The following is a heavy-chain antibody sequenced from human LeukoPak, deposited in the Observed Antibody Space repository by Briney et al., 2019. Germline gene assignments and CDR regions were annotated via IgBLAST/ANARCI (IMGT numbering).Heavy chain of an antibody. CDR2: IKSKTDGGTT. CDR1: GFTFSDAW. V-gene: IGHV3-15*01. Sequence: GGSLRLSCAASGFTFSDAWMTWVRQVPGKGLEWVGRIKSKTDGGTTDYVAPVKGRFTISRDDSKHTLYLQMNSLKTEDTAVYYCTTTGLTAPGIDCWGQGTLVTVSS. CDR3: TTTGLTAPGIDC. J-gene: IGHJ4*02. D-gene: IGHD6-13*01.